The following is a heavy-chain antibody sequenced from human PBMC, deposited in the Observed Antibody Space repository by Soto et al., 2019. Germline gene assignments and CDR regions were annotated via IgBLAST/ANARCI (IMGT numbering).Heavy chain of an antibody. D-gene: IGHD3-3*01. J-gene: IGHJ4*02. Sequence: QVQLVQSGAEVKKPGSSVKVSCKASGGTFSSYAISWVRQAPGQGLEWMGGIIPIFGTANYAQKFQGRVTITADESTSTAYRERSSLRSEDTAVYYCAREGEGLLPHYWGQGTLVTVSS. V-gene: IGHV1-69*01. CDR2: IIPIFGTA. CDR1: GGTFSSYA. CDR3: AREGEGLLPHY.